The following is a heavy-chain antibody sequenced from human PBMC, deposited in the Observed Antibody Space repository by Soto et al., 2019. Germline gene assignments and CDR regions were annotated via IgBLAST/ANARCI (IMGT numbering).Heavy chain of an antibody. Sequence: QVQLVQSGAEVKKPGASVKVSCKASGGTCSNYTISWGRQAPGQGLEWMGMIITILKIADYGQKFQGRVTITADKSTTTAYMELSSLKSEDTAVYYCARVSEMGTVTEGFYYYMDVWGKGTTVTVSS. CDR2: IITILKIA. CDR3: ARVSEMGTVTEGFYYYMDV. D-gene: IGHD4-17*01. J-gene: IGHJ6*03. V-gene: IGHV1-69*02. CDR1: GGTCSNYT.